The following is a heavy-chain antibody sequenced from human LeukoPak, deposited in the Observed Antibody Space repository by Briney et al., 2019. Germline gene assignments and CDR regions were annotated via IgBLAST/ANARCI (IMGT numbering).Heavy chain of an antibody. V-gene: IGHV4-30-4*01. J-gene: IGHJ3*02. CDR2: IYYSGST. D-gene: IGHD1-26*01. CDR1: GGSISIGDYY. CDR3: VGATIGAFDI. Sequence: PSQTLSLTCTVSGGSISIGDYYWSWIRQPPGKGLEWIGYIYYSGSTYYNPSLKSRVTISVDTSKNQFSLKLSSVTAADTAVYYSVGATIGAFDIWGQGTMVTVSS.